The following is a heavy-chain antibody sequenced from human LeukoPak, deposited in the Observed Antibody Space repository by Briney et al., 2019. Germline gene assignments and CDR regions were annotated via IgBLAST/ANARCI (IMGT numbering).Heavy chain of an antibody. CDR1: GGSISSYY. J-gene: IGHJ4*02. Sequence: SETLSLTCTVSGGSISSYYWSWIRQPPGKGLEWIGYIYYSGSTNYNPSLKSRVTISVDTSKNQFSLKLSSVTAADTAVYYCARAGLRWLRSGYFDYWGQGTLVTVSS. D-gene: IGHD5-24*01. V-gene: IGHV4-59*01. CDR3: ARAGLRWLRSGYFDY. CDR2: IYYSGST.